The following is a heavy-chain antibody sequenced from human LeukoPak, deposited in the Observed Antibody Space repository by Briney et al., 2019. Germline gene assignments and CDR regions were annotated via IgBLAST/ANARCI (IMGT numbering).Heavy chain of an antibody. Sequence: GGSLRLSCAASGFTFSSYGMHWVRQAPGKGLEWVAFIRYDGSNKYYADSVKGRFTISRDNSKNTLYLQMNSLRAEDTAVYYCAKGLLWFGEFHDYWGQGTLVTVSS. CDR2: IRYDGSNK. CDR3: AKGLLWFGEFHDY. CDR1: GFTFSSYG. D-gene: IGHD3-10*01. J-gene: IGHJ4*02. V-gene: IGHV3-30*02.